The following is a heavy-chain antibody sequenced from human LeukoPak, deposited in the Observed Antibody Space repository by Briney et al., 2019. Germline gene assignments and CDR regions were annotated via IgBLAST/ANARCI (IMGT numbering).Heavy chain of an antibody. V-gene: IGHV3-48*01. J-gene: IGHJ4*02. CDR2: ITSSSSSTI. D-gene: IGHD4-23*01. Sequence: GGSQRLSCAASGFTFDDYGMSWVRQAPGKGLEWVSYITSSSSSTIYYANSVKGRFTISRDNAKNSLYLQMNSLRAEDTAVYYCARYYGGNSACDYWGQGTLVTVSS. CDR3: ARYYGGNSACDY. CDR1: GFTFDDYG.